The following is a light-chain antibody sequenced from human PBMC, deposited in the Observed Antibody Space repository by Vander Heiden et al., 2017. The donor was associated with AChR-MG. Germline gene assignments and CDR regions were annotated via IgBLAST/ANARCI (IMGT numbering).Light chain of an antibody. CDR1: TSDVGGYNI. CDR2: DVN. J-gene: IGLJ2*01. CDR3: SSYRRSNTLRL. Sequence: QSDLLYPASVSGPPGRSIPISRTGTTSDVGGYNIVFCYQQHPGKAPKLIIFDVNRRPSDISSRFSGSKSGNSAFLTISGRRAEDEAHFYCSSYRRSNTLRLFGGGTTLAVL. V-gene: IGLV2-14*03.